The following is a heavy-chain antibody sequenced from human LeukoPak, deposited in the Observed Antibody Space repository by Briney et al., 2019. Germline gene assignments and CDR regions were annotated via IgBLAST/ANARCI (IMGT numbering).Heavy chain of an antibody. D-gene: IGHD4-23*01. CDR3: ARDGQDGGTYYLDY. CDR1: GFTFSSYS. Sequence: PGGSLRLSCAASGFTFSSYSMNWVRQAPGKGLEWVSSISSSSSYIYYADSVKGRFTISRDNAKNSPYLQMNSLGAEDTAVYYCARDGQDGGTYYLDYWGQGTLVTVSS. CDR2: ISSSSSYI. J-gene: IGHJ4*02. V-gene: IGHV3-21*01.